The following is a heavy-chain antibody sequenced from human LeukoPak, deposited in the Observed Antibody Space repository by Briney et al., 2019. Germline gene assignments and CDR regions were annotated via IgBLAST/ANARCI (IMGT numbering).Heavy chain of an antibody. CDR1: GGSISSYY. CDR3: ARGGTRLYFQH. D-gene: IGHD3-16*01. CDR2: IYYSGST. Sequence: SETLSLTCTVSGGSISSYYWSWIRQPPGKGLEWIGYIYYSGSTNYHPSLKSRVTISVDTSKNQFSLKLRSVTAADTAVYYCARGGTRLYFQHWGQGTLVTVSS. J-gene: IGHJ1*01. V-gene: IGHV4-59*01.